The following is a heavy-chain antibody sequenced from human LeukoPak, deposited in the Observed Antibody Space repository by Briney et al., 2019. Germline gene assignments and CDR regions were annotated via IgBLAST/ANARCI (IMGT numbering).Heavy chain of an antibody. Sequence: GRSLRLSCAASGFTFSSYGMHWVRQAPGKGLEWVAVIWYDGSNKYYADSVKGRFTISRDNSKNTLYLQMNGLRGEDTAVYYCAKDDGGSPPDAFDIWGQGTLVTVSS. D-gene: IGHD1-26*01. CDR2: IWYDGSNK. CDR1: GFTFSSYG. J-gene: IGHJ3*02. CDR3: AKDDGGSPPDAFDI. V-gene: IGHV3-33*06.